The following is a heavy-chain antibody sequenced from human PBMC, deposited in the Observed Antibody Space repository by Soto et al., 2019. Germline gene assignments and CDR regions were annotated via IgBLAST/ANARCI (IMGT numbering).Heavy chain of an antibody. CDR1: GGSFSGYY. J-gene: IGHJ6*02. CDR2: INHSGST. CDR3: ARAYRLVNYYYYGMDV. D-gene: IGHD3-9*01. Sequence: QVQLQQWGAGLLKPSETLSLTCAVYGGSFSGYYWSWIRQPPGKGLEWIGEINHSGSTNYNPSLNSRVTISVDTSKNQFSLKLSSVTAADTAVYYCARAYRLVNYYYYGMDVWGQGTTVTVSS. V-gene: IGHV4-34*01.